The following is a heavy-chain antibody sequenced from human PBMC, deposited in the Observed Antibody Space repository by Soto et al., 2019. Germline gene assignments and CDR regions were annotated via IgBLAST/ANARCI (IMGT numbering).Heavy chain of an antibody. Sequence: QVQLVQSGAEVKKPGASVNVSCKASGYTFTVYYMHWVRQAPGQGLEGMGWINPKSGGTMYPQKFQGRVTMTWDTFISTAYMALTRLRSDDTAVYYCARDLAKGGGSAGFDYWGQGTLVTVSS. J-gene: IGHJ4*02. CDR1: GYTFTVYY. D-gene: IGHD1-26*01. CDR2: INPKSGGT. CDR3: ARDLAKGGGSAGFDY. V-gene: IGHV1-2*02.